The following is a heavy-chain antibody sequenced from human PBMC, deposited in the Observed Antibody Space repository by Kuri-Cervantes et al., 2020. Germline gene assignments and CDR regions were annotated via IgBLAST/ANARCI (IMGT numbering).Heavy chain of an antibody. CDR1: GYSISSGYY. CDR2: IYTSGST. J-gene: IGHJ4*02. V-gene: IGHV4-61*02. Sequence: SQTLSLTCAVSGYSISSGYYWSWIRQPAGKGLEWIGRIYTSGSTNYNPSLKSRVTISVDKSKNQFSLKLSSVTAADTAVYYCARDGGTVPAADQIDYWGQGTLVTVSS. CDR3: ARDGGTVPAADQIDY. D-gene: IGHD2-2*01.